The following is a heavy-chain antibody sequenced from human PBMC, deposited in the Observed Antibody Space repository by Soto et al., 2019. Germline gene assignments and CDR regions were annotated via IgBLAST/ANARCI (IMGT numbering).Heavy chain of an antibody. Sequence: QAQLVQSAAEVKKPGASVKVSCKASGHSITSHYMHWVRQAPGQGLEWMGTIDPTGGRTNYAQKYQGRVTMTRDTSTSTVYMELSSLTSEDTAVYYCSRDQSWQDLVWWFAPWGQGTLVTVSS. CDR1: GHSITSHY. V-gene: IGHV1-46*03. CDR2: IDPTGGRT. CDR3: SRDQSWQDLVWWFAP. J-gene: IGHJ5*02. D-gene: IGHD6-13*01.